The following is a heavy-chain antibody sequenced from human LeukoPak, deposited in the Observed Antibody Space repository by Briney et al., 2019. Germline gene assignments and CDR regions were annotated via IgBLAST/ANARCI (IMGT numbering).Heavy chain of an antibody. D-gene: IGHD5-12*01. J-gene: IGHJ4*02. Sequence: SETLSLTCAAYGGSFSGYYWSWIRQPPGKGLEWIGEINHSGSTNYNPSLKSRVTISVDTSKNQFSLKLSSVTAADTAVYYCARGRYSGYDFSYWGQGTLVTVSS. CDR1: GGSFSGYY. CDR2: INHSGST. V-gene: IGHV4-34*01. CDR3: ARGRYSGYDFSY.